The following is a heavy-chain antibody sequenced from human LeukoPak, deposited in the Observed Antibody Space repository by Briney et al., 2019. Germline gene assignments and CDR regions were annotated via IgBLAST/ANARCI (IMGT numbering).Heavy chain of an antibody. Sequence: LAGVSLRLSCAASGFTFSTHDMHWVRQATGKGLEWVSAIGTAGDTYYPGSVKGRFTVSREDGKNSLYLQMNSLRAGDTAVYYCARRYGSNYGPLAFWGQGTLVTVSS. D-gene: IGHD5-18*01. CDR3: ARRYGSNYGPLAF. J-gene: IGHJ4*02. CDR1: GFTFSTHD. CDR2: IGTAGDT. V-gene: IGHV3-13*01.